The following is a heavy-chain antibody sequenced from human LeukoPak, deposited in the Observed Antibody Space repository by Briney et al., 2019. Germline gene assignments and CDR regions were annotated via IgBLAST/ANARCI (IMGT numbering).Heavy chain of an antibody. Sequence: GGSLRLSCAASGFTSSDNFMSWIRQAPGKGLEWVSYISKSDSTTYYADTVKGRFTISRDSAKNSVYLYMNSLRAEDTAVYYCANAVAAPDQDPPFDYWGQGTLVTVSS. CDR1: GFTSSDNF. J-gene: IGHJ4*02. CDR2: ISKSDSTT. V-gene: IGHV3-11*01. D-gene: IGHD6-25*01. CDR3: ANAVAAPDQDPPFDY.